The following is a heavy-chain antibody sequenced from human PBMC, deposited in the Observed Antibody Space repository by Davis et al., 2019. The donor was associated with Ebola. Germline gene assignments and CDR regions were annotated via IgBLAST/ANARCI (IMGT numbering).Heavy chain of an antibody. J-gene: IGHJ4*02. CDR3: ANGGTAMVFSDY. Sequence: GGSLRLSCVVSGFTFNDHSMNWVRQAPGKGLEWVSSISSSSSDRRYADSVKGRFTISRDNAKKTLYLQMNSLRAEDTAVYYCANGGTAMVFSDYWGQGTLVTVSS. CDR1: GFTFNDHS. D-gene: IGHD5-18*01. CDR2: ISSSSSDR. V-gene: IGHV3-21*04.